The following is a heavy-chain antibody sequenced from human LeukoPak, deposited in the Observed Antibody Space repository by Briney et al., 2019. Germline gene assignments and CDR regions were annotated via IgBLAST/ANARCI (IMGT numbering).Heavy chain of an antibody. Sequence: ASVTVSRKGSGYTFTGNNMHWVRQAPGQGLEWMGRINPNSGGTNYAQKFQGRVTMTRDTSISTAYMELSRLRSDDTAVYYCARLGSGYFIDYWGQGTLVTVSS. CDR2: INPNSGGT. CDR3: ARLGSGYFIDY. CDR1: GYTFTGNN. V-gene: IGHV1-2*06. D-gene: IGHD3-22*01. J-gene: IGHJ4*02.